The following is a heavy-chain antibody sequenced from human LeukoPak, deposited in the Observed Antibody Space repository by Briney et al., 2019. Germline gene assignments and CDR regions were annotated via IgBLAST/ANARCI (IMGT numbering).Heavy chain of an antibody. J-gene: IGHJ5*02. V-gene: IGHV4-59*01. CDR3: ARSYLDYYGSGIVFWFDP. D-gene: IGHD3-10*01. CDR1: GGSISSYY. CDR2: IYYSGTT. Sequence: SETLSLTCTVSGGSISSYYWSWIRQPPGKGLEWIGYIYYSGTTNYNPSLKSRVTRAVDTSKNQFSLKLSSVTAADTAVYYCARSYLDYYGSGIVFWFDPWGQGTLVTVSS.